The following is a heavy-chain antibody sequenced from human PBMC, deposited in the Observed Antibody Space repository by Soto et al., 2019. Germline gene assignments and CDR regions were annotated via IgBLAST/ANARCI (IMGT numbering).Heavy chain of an antibody. J-gene: IGHJ4*02. CDR1: GFILSSHA. V-gene: IGHV3-30-3*01. Sequence: QVQLVESGGGVVQPGRSLRLSCTASGFILSSHAMHWVRQAPGKGLEWVAITSYDGSNKYHADSVKGRFTISRDNSKNTLSLQMNRLRAEDTAVYYCAREMGYCVSTSCPFDYWGQGTLVTVSS. CDR3: AREMGYCVSTSCPFDY. D-gene: IGHD2-2*01. CDR2: TSYDGSNK.